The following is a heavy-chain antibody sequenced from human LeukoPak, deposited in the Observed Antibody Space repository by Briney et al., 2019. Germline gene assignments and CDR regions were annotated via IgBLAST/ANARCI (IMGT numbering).Heavy chain of an antibody. Sequence: ASVKVSCKASGYTFTGYYMRWVRQAPGQGLEWMGWINPNSGGTNYAQKFQGRVTMTRDTSISTAYMELSRLRSDDTAVYYCARAPRLLRYFDWSPGLSFMDVWGKGTTVTVSS. CDR2: INPNSGGT. V-gene: IGHV1-2*02. J-gene: IGHJ6*03. CDR3: ARAPRLLRYFDWSPGLSFMDV. CDR1: GYTFTGYY. D-gene: IGHD3-9*01.